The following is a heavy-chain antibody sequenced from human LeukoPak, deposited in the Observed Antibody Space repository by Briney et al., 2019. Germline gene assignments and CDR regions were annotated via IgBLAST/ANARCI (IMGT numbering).Heavy chain of an antibody. CDR3: ANPHY. CDR1: GFTFDDYA. V-gene: IGHV3-9*01. Sequence: GRSLRLSCAASGFTFDDYAMHWIRQAPGKGLEWVSGISWNSGSIGYADSVKGRFIISRDNAKNSLYLQMNSLRAEDTALYYCANPHYWGQGTLVTVSS. CDR2: ISWNSGSI. J-gene: IGHJ4*02.